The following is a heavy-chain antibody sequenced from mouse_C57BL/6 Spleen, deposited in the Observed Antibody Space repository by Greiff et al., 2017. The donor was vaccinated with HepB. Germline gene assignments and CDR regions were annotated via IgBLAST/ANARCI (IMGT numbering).Heavy chain of an antibody. V-gene: IGHV3-6*01. CDR1: GYSITSGYY. D-gene: IGHD2-4*01. CDR2: ISYDGSN. J-gene: IGHJ4*01. Sequence: EVQRVESGPGLVKPSQSLSLTCSVTGYSITSGYYWNWIRQFPGNKLEWMGYISYDGSNNYNPSLKNRISITRDTSKNQFFLTLNSVTTEDTATYYGAREGDDYDPYYYAMDYWGQGTSVTVSS. CDR3: AREGDDYDPYYYAMDY.